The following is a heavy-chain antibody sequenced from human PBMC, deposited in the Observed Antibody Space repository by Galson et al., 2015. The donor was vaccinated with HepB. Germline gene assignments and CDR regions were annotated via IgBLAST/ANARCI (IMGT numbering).Heavy chain of an antibody. CDR2: IDWDDQK. CDR3: ARHGFRGTYYSALDM. V-gene: IGHV2-70*04. J-gene: IGHJ3*02. Sequence: PALVKPTQTLTLTCTLSGSSLSNTGMRVSWIRQPPGKAPEWLARIDWDDQKFYNASLKRRLAISKDSSENHVVLTMTNMDPVDTATYFCARHGFRGTYYSALDMWGQGTVVTVSS. D-gene: IGHD1-26*01. CDR1: GSSLSNTGMR.